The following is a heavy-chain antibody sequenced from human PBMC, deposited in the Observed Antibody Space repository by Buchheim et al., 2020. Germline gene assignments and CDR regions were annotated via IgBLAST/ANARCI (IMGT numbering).Heavy chain of an antibody. J-gene: IGHJ4*02. CDR3: ARDKDLVGTSGSFFDC. D-gene: IGHD1-26*01. V-gene: IGHV3-7*01. CDR1: GFTFSSYW. CDR2: IKHEGGEK. Sequence: EVQLEESGGGLVQPGGSLRLSCAASGFTFSSYWMSWVRQAPGKGLEWVAHIKHEGGEKYYVDSVKGRFTISRDNADNSLYLQMNSLRAEDTAIYYCARDKDLVGTSGSFFDCWGQG.